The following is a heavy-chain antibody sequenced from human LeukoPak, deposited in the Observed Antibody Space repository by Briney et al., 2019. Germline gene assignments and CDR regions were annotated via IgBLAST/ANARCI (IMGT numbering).Heavy chain of an antibody. Sequence: SSQTLSLTCTVSGGPLSSDGYYWSWIRQPPGKGLEWIGSIYYSGSTYYNPSLKSRVTISVDTSKNQFSLKLSSVTAADTAVYYCARLWITMIVGYWGQGTLVTVSS. V-gene: IGHV4-39*01. CDR1: GGPLSSDGYY. CDR2: IYYSGST. CDR3: ARLWITMIVGY. J-gene: IGHJ4*02. D-gene: IGHD3-22*01.